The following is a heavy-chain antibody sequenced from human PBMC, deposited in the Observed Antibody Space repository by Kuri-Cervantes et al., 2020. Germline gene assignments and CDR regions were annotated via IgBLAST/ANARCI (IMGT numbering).Heavy chain of an antibody. Sequence: SETLSLTCAVYGGSFSGYYWSWIRQPPGKGLEWIGEINHSGSTNYNPSLKSRVTISVDTSKNQFSLTLNSVTAADTAIYYCARDRGEYTYAKDVWGQGTTVTVSS. D-gene: IGHD2/OR15-2a*01. CDR2: INHSGST. CDR3: ARDRGEYTYAKDV. V-gene: IGHV4-34*01. CDR1: GGSFSGYY. J-gene: IGHJ6*02.